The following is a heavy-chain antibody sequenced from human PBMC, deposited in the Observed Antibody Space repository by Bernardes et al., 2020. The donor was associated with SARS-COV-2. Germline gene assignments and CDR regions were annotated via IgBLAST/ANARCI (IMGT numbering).Heavy chain of an antibody. Sequence: GGSLRLCCVSSGFIFSSYTMSWVRQAPGKGPEWVSGISCNSGSKSYADSVKGRFTISRDNSKNTLVLQLNSLRDEDTALYYCGRKGIAVPGSHDAVDGWGHGTMGTVSS. J-gene: IGHJ3*01. D-gene: IGHD6-19*01. V-gene: IGHV3-23*01. CDR2: ISCNSGSK. CDR3: GRKGIAVPGSHDAVDG. CDR1: GFIFSSYT.